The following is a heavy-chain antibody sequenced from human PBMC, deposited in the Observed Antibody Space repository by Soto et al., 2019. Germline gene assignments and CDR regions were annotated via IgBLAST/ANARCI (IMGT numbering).Heavy chain of an antibody. V-gene: IGHV3-23*01. Sequence: PVGSLRLSCAASGFTFSSYAMSWVRQAPGKGLEWVSAISGSGGSTYYADSVKGRFTISRDNSKNTLYLQMNSLRAEDTAVYYCAINNYYDSSGPWYFDYWGQGTLVTVSS. D-gene: IGHD3-22*01. CDR2: ISGSGGST. CDR1: GFTFSSYA. J-gene: IGHJ4*02. CDR3: AINNYYDSSGPWYFDY.